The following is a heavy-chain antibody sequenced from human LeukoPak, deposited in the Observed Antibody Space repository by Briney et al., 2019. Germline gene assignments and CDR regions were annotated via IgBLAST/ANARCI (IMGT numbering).Heavy chain of an antibody. CDR1: GGSFSGYY. D-gene: IGHD6-19*01. CDR3: ARVGSSGWYEIVY. V-gene: IGHV4-34*01. CDR2: INHSGST. Sequence: SETLSLTCAVYGGSFSGYYWSWIRQPPGKGQEWIGEINHSGSTNYNPSLKSRVTISVDTSKNQFSLKLRSVTAADTAVYYCARVGSSGWYEIVYWGQGTLVTVSS. J-gene: IGHJ4*02.